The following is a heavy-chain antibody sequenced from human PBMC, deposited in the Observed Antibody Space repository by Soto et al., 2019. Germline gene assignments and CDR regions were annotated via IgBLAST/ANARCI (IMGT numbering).Heavy chain of an antibody. CDR1: GDSVSSNSVA. V-gene: IGHV6-1*01. CDR2: TYYSSKWYN. J-gene: IGHJ6*02. D-gene: IGHD1-20*01. Sequence: SQTLSLTCAISGDSVSSNSVAWNWFRQSPSRGLEWLGRTYYSSKWYNDYAVFVRSRISINPDTSKNLLSLLLNSVTPEDTAVFFCARGLYKTVMDVWGQGTTVTVSS. CDR3: ARGLYKTVMDV.